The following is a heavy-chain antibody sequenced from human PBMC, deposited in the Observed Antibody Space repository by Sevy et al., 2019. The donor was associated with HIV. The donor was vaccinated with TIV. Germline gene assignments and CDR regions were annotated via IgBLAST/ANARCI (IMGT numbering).Heavy chain of an antibody. CDR1: GFTFSSLS. D-gene: IGHD2-15*01. Sequence: GGSLRLSCEASGFTFSSLSMSWVRQAPGKGLEWVSYIGSDGTTKHYAKSMRGRFTISRDNAKNSLYLQINSLRAEDTAVYYCAATSGTWDDAFDLWGQGTMVTVSS. CDR3: AATSGTWDDAFDL. V-gene: IGHV3-48*01. CDR2: IGSDGTTK. J-gene: IGHJ3*01.